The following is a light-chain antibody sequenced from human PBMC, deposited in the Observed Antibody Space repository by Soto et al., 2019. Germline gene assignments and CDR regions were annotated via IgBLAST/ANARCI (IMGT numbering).Light chain of an antibody. V-gene: IGKV3-15*01. Sequence: EVVMTQSPDTLSVSPGEGATLTCRASQRVGSNLAWYQQKLGQAPRLLIYGASTRATDIPPRFSASGSGTEFTLTISSLQPEDFAIYYCQQYNNWPRTFGQGTKVDIK. CDR2: GAS. CDR1: QRVGSN. CDR3: QQYNNWPRT. J-gene: IGKJ1*01.